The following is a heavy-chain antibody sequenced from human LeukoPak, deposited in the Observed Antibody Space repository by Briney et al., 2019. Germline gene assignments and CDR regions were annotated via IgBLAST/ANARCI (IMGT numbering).Heavy chain of an antibody. CDR2: INHSGST. D-gene: IGHD3-22*01. V-gene: IGHV4-34*01. CDR1: GGSFSGYY. CDR3: ARQSKGGDYYDSSGPPDY. J-gene: IGHJ4*02. Sequence: SETLSLTCAVYGGSFSGYYWSWIRQPPGKGLEWIGEINHSGSTNYNPSLKCRVTISVDTSKNQFSLKLSSVTAADTAVYYCARQSKGGDYYDSSGPPDYWGQGTLVTVSS.